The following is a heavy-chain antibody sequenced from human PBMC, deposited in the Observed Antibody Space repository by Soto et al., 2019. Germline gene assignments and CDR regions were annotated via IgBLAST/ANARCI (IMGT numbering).Heavy chain of an antibody. Sequence: GGSPRLSCAASGFTFSSYGMHWVRQAPGKGLEWVAVISYDGSNKYYADSVKGRFTISRDNSKNTLYLQMNSLRAEDTAVYYCAKDVESMVYAKVVTGMGYWGQGTLVTVSS. J-gene: IGHJ4*02. V-gene: IGHV3-30*18. CDR1: GFTFSSYG. D-gene: IGHD2-8*01. CDR2: ISYDGSNK. CDR3: AKDVESMVYAKVVTGMGY.